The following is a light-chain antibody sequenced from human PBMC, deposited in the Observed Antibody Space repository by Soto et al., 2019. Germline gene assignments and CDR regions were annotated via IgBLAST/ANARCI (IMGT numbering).Light chain of an antibody. CDR2: GAS. CDR1: QSICSN. V-gene: IGKV3-15*01. Sequence: EIVMTQSPATMSVSPGERATLSCMAIQSICSNLAWYQQKPGQAPRLLIYGASTRAAGIPARFSGSGSGTEFTLTITSLQSADFAVYYCQPFHNWPRTFGQGTKVDIK. CDR3: QPFHNWPRT. J-gene: IGKJ1*01.